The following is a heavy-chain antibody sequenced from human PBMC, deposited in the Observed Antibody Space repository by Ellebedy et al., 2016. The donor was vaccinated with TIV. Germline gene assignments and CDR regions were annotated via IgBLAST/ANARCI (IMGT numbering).Heavy chain of an antibody. CDR1: GFTFNSYG. D-gene: IGHD1-26*01. CDR2: IWYDGSNK. Sequence: PGGSLRLSCAASGFTFNSYGMHWVRQAPGKGLEWVAVIWYDGSNKYYVDSVKGRFTISRDNSKNTLYLQMNSLRAEDTAVYYCARDVAPSGLENYFDYWGQGTLVTVSS. V-gene: IGHV3-33*08. CDR3: ARDVAPSGLENYFDY. J-gene: IGHJ4*02.